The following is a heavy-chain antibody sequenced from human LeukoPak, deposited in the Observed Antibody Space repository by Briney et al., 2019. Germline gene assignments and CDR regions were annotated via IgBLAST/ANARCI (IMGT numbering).Heavy chain of an antibody. Sequence: GGSLRLSCVASGFTFSDYWVSWVRQAPGKGLEWVANIKQDESEKYYVDSVKGRFTISRDNAKNSLYLQMNSLRAEDTAVYYCARVVPYSGSHWGLDYWGQGTLVTVSS. CDR2: IKQDESEK. D-gene: IGHD1-26*01. J-gene: IGHJ4*02. CDR3: ARVVPYSGSHWGLDY. CDR1: GFTFSDYW. V-gene: IGHV3-7*01.